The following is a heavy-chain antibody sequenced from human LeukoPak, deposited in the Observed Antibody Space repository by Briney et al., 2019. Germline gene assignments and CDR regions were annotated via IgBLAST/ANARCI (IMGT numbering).Heavy chain of an antibody. CDR2: IHYSGST. D-gene: IGHD3-10*01. CDR3: ARQLYSSGSYYAPMDV. J-gene: IGHJ6*03. Sequence: PSETLSLTCTVSGYSISSGYFWGWIRQPPGKGLEWIGSIHYSGSTYHDPSLKSRVTVSLDTSKNQFSLKLSSVTATDTAVYYCARQLYSSGSYYAPMDVWGKGTTVTISS. CDR1: GYSISSGYF. V-gene: IGHV4-38-2*02.